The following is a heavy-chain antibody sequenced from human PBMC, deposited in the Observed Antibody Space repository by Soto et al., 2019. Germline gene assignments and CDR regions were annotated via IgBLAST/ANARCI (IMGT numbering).Heavy chain of an antibody. D-gene: IGHD3-10*01. V-gene: IGHV3-9*01. CDR1: GFTFDDYA. J-gene: IGHJ6*02. CDR3: AKDGFAFSYVYGLEV. CDR2: INWNSGNI. Sequence: EEQLVESGGTLVQPGRSLRLSCAASGFTFDDYAMHWVRQAPGKGLEWVSGINWNSGNIGYADSVKGRFTISRDNAKNSLYLQMDSLRGEDTALYYCAKDGFAFSYVYGLEVWGQGTSVTVSS.